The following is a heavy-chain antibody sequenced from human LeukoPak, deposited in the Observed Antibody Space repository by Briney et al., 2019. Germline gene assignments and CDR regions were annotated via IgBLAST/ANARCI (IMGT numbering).Heavy chain of an antibody. D-gene: IGHD3-10*01. CDR3: ATARGAENAFDI. CDR2: IYYSGST. J-gene: IGHJ3*02. Sequence: PSETLSLTCTVSGGSISSYYWSWLRQPPGKGLEWIGYIYYSGSTNYNPSLKSRVTISVDTSKNQFSLKLSSVTAADTAVYYCATARGAENAFDIWGQGTMVTVSS. V-gene: IGHV4-59*01. CDR1: GGSISSYY.